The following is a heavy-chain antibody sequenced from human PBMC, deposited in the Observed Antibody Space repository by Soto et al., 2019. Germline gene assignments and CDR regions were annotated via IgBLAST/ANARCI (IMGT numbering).Heavy chain of an antibody. CDR3: AKDQGIAASHGID. V-gene: IGHV3-30*18. CDR2: ISNDGSDK. D-gene: IGHD6-13*01. CDR1: GFTFNNYG. Sequence: QVLLVESGGGVVQPGRSLRLSCAASGFTFNNYGMHWVRQAPGKGLEWVATISNDGSDKYYADSVKGRLTISRDNSKNTVYLQMNSLRAEETAVYYCAKDQGIAASHGIDWGQGTMVTVSS. J-gene: IGHJ3*01.